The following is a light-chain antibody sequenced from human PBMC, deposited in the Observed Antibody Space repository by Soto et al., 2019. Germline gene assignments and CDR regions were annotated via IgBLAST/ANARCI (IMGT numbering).Light chain of an antibody. V-gene: IGKV3-20*01. J-gene: IGKJ4*01. Sequence: EIMLTQSRGTLSFSPGERATLSCMASQSVRSGYFAWYQQKPGQAPRLLIFAVSSRATGIPDRFSGTGSGTDFTLTISRLEPEDFALYYCQQYGNSPLNFGGGTKGDIK. CDR3: QQYGNSPLN. CDR1: QSVRSGY. CDR2: AVS.